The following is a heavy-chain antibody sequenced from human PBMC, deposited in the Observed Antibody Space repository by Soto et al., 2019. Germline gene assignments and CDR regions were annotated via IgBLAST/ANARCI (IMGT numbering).Heavy chain of an antibody. J-gene: IGHJ5*01. CDR1: GGSISSYY. CDR2: IYYSGST. Sequence: SETLSLTCTVSGGSISSYYWSWIRQPPGKGLEWIGYIYYSGSTNYNPSLKSRVTISVDTSKNQFSLKLSSVTAADTAVYYCARDHRGVTSNWFDSWGQGTLVTVSS. CDR3: ARDHRGVTSNWFDS. D-gene: IGHD2-21*02. V-gene: IGHV4-59*01.